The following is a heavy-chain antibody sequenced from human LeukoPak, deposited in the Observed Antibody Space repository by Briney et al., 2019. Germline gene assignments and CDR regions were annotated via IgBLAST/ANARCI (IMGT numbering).Heavy chain of an antibody. CDR3: AREGTTAYYLDY. J-gene: IGHJ4*02. CDR1: GFTFSNYT. V-gene: IGHV3-21*01. CDR2: ISSRSYYI. D-gene: IGHD4-17*01. Sequence: GGALRLSCAAPGFTFSNYTMTWVRQAPGKGLEWVSSISSRSYYISYADSVKGRFNISRDNAKNSLYLQMNSLRAEDTAVYYCAREGTTAYYLDYWGQGTLVTVSS.